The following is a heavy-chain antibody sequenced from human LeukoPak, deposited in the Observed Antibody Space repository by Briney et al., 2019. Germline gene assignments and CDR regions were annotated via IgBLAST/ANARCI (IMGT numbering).Heavy chain of an antibody. V-gene: IGHV3-23*01. CDR1: EFSVGSNY. D-gene: IGHD2-21*02. CDR2: ISGSGGST. J-gene: IGHJ4*02. Sequence: PGGSLRLSCAASEFSVGSNYMTWVRQAPGKGLEWVSAISGSGGSTYYADSVKGRFTISRDNSKNTLYLQMNSLRAEDTAVYYCAKATPLLYCGGDCYSDAFDYWGQGTLVTVSS. CDR3: AKATPLLYCGGDCYSDAFDY.